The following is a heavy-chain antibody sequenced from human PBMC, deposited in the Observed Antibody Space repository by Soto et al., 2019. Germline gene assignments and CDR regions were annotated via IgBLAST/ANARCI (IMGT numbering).Heavy chain of an antibody. CDR2: IYSSGGS. Sequence: SETLSLRCTGSGASVSSGDYYGSCIRRPPGKGLEWVGYIYSSGGSYYNPSLKGRLTISIDTSKNQFSLKLKSVTAADTAISDCVGPRTIDAYCGRRTLVIGSS. CDR1: GASVSSGDYY. V-gene: IGHV4-30-4*01. J-gene: IGHJ4*02. CDR3: VGPRTIDAY.